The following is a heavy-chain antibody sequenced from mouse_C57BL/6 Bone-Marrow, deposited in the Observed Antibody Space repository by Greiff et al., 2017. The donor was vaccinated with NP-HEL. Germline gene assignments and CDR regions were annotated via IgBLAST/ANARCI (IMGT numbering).Heavy chain of an antibody. CDR1: GFSLTSYG. V-gene: IGHV2-2*01. J-gene: IGHJ2*01. CDR3: ARGRGLDY. Sequence: QVQLKESGPGLVQPSQSLSITCTVSGFSLTSYGVHWVRQSPGKGLEWLGVIWSGGSTDYNAAFISRLSISKDNSKIQVFFKMNSLQADDTAIYYCARGRGLDYWGQGTTLTVSS. CDR2: IWSGGST. D-gene: IGHD3-3*01.